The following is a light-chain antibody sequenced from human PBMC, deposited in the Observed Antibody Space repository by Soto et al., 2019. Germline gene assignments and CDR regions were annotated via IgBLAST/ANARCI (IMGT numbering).Light chain of an antibody. CDR3: SSYTKNSTLI. CDR1: SSDVGGYNY. J-gene: IGLJ2*01. Sequence: QSALTQPASVSGSPGQSSTISCTGTSSDVGGYNYVSWYQQHPSKAPKLIIYEVTSRPSGVSSRFSASKSGNTASLTISGLQAEDEADYYCSSYTKNSTLIFGGGTKLTVL. CDR2: EVT. V-gene: IGLV2-14*01.